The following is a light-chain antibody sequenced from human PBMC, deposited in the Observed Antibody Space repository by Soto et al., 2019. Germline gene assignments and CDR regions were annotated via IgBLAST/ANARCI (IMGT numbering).Light chain of an antibody. CDR3: QQGNSFPLT. J-gene: IGKJ4*01. Sequence: DIQMTQSPSSVSASVGDRVTITCRASQDINIALAWFQQKPGEAPRLLIYTASSLHSGDPSRFSGSGSGTDYTLTLSSLQPEDFATYYCQQGNSFPLTFGGGTKVEIK. CDR1: QDINIA. V-gene: IGKV1-12*01. CDR2: TAS.